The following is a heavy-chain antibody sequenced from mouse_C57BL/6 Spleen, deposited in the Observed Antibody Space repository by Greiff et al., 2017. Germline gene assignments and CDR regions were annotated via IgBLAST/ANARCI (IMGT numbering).Heavy chain of an antibody. Sequence: EVHLVESGPGLVKPSQSLSLTCSVTGYSITSGYYWNWIRQFPGNKLEWMGYISYDGSNNYNPSLKNRISITRDTSKNQFFLKLNSVTTEDTATYYCARDGSSPGDYWGQGTTLTVSS. D-gene: IGHD1-1*01. CDR3: ARDGSSPGDY. V-gene: IGHV3-6*01. J-gene: IGHJ2*01. CDR1: GYSITSGYY. CDR2: ISYDGSN.